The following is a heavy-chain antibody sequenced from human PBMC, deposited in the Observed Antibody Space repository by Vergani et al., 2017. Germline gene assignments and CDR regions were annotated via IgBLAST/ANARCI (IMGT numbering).Heavy chain of an antibody. CDR3: ARYGYSGYDFPFDY. Sequence: EVQLVESGGGLVKPGGSLRLSCAASGFTFSSYSMNWVRQAPGKGLEWVSSIRSLSSYIYYADSVQGRFTISRDNAKHSLYLQMNSLRAEDTAVYYCARYGYSGYDFPFDYWGQGTLVTVSS. V-gene: IGHV3-21*01. CDR2: IRSLSSYI. D-gene: IGHD5-12*01. CDR1: GFTFSSYS. J-gene: IGHJ4*02.